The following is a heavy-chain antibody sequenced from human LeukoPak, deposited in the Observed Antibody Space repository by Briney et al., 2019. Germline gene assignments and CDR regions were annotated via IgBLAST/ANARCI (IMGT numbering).Heavy chain of an antibody. CDR1: GFTFSDYY. J-gene: IGHJ4*02. Sequence: GGSLRLSCAASGFTFSDYYMSWIRQAPGKGLEWVSVIYSGGSTYYADSVKGRFTISRDNSKNTQYLQMNSLRAEDTAVYYCARDQSDSGYGSGSYFRDYWGQGTLVTVSS. CDR2: IYSGGST. D-gene: IGHD3-10*01. CDR3: ARDQSDSGYGSGSYFRDY. V-gene: IGHV3-66*01.